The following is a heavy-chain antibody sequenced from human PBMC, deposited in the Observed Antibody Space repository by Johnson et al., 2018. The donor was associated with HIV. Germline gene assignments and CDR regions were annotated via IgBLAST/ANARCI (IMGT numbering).Heavy chain of an antibody. D-gene: IGHD4/OR15-4a*01. CDR3: AWDPSKSRCWVCDALDI. CDR1: GFTFTSYA. CDR2: ITGSGGNP. J-gene: IGHJ3*02. Sequence: VQLVESGGGLVQPGGSLRLSCAASGFTFTSYAMSWVRQAPGKGLEWVSLITGSGGNPYNADSVKGRFTISRDNSKNTLFLQLNTLRAEDTAVYYCAWDPSKSRCWVCDALDIWGQGTMVTVSS. V-gene: IGHV3-23*04.